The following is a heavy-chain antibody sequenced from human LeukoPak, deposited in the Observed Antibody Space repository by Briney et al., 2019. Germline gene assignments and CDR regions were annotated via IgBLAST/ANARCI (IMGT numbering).Heavy chain of an antibody. CDR2: IHPEGNEK. Sequence: PGGSLRLSCATSGFSFSNFWMSWVRQAPGRGLQWVANIHPEGNEKYHVESVKGRFTISRDNARNLVFLQMNSLRAEDTAVYYCASGYSGYGSHFDYWGQGTLVTVSS. D-gene: IGHD5-12*01. CDR3: ASGYSGYGSHFDY. J-gene: IGHJ4*02. CDR1: GFSFSNFW. V-gene: IGHV3-7*01.